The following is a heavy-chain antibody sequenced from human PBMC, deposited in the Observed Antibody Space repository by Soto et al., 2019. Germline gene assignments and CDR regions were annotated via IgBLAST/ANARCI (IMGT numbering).Heavy chain of an antibody. CDR1: GFSFSDCG. V-gene: IGHV3-30*18. CDR3: AKENADNYESGPPPPGYYYGMDV. D-gene: IGHD3-22*01. J-gene: IGHJ6*02. CDR2: ISYDGSNK. Sequence: QVQLVESGGGVVQPGRSLRLSCAASGFSFSDCGMHWVRQAPGKGLEWVAVISYDGSNKYYADSVKGRFTISRDNSKNTLYLQMNTLRAEDTALYYCAKENADNYESGPPPPGYYYGMDVWGQGTTVTVSS.